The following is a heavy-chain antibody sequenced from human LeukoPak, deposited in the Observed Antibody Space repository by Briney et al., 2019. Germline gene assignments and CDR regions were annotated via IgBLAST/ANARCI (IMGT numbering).Heavy chain of an antibody. Sequence: SETLSLTCTVSGGSISSYYWSWIRQPAGKGLEWIGRIYTSGSTNYNPSLKSRVTMSVDTSKNQFSLKLSSVTAADTAVYYCAREGFVRYGPPTPHNWFDPWGQGTLVTVSS. J-gene: IGHJ5*02. V-gene: IGHV4-4*07. CDR1: GGSISSYY. CDR3: AREGFVRYGPPTPHNWFDP. CDR2: IYTSGST. D-gene: IGHD3-16*02.